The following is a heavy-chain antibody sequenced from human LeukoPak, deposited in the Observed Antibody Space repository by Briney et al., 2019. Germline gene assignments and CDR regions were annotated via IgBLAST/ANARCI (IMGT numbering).Heavy chain of an antibody. Sequence: GGLLRLSCVASGLTFNIAWMSWVRQAPGKGLKWVGRIKSETDGGTTDYAAPVTSRFTTSRDDSRNTVYLQMNSLNSEDSAMYYCAASSSGHDFLFDYWGQGTLVTVSS. CDR3: AASSSGHDFLFDY. CDR1: GLTFNIAW. D-gene: IGHD5-12*01. J-gene: IGHJ4*02. CDR2: IKSETDGGTT. V-gene: IGHV3-15*01.